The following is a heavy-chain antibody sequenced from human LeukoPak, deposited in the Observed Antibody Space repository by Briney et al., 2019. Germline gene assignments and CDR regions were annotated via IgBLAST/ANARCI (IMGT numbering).Heavy chain of an antibody. D-gene: IGHD2/OR15-2a*01. V-gene: IGHV3-23*01. CDR2: FSGSGGST. Sequence: GGSLRLSCAASGFAFSSYAMSWVRQAPGKGLEWVSAFSGSGGSTYYADSVKGRFTISRDNSKNTLYLQMNNLRAEDTAVYYCATSGLSRFGFWGQGTLVTVSS. J-gene: IGHJ4*02. CDR3: ATSGLSRFGF. CDR1: GFAFSSYA.